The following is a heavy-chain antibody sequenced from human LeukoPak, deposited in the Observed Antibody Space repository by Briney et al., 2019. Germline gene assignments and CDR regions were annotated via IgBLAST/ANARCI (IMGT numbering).Heavy chain of an antibody. J-gene: IGHJ4*02. V-gene: IGHV1-2*02. D-gene: IGHD7-27*01. CDR2: INPNTGGT. CDR3: ARDHNSENWGSLGG. Sequence: EASVKVSCKASGYTFTAYYIHWVRQAPGQGLEWMGWINPNTGGTNYAQKFQGRVTITRDTSINTAYMDLSRLTSDDTALYYCARDHNSENWGSLGGRGQGTLVTVSS. CDR1: GYTFTAYY.